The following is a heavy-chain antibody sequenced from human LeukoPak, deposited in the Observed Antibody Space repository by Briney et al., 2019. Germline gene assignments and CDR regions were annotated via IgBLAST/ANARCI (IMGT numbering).Heavy chain of an antibody. D-gene: IGHD2-2*01. CDR1: GGTFSSYA. CDR2: IIPIFGTA. J-gene: IGHJ2*01. CDR3: ARDPAHSSPAATITDWYFDL. V-gene: IGHV1-69*13. Sequence: SVKVSCKASGGTFSSYAISWVRQAPGQGLEWMGGIIPIFGTANYAQKFQGRVTITADESTSTAYMELSSLRSEDTAVYYCARDPAHSSPAATITDWYFDLWGRGTLVTVSS.